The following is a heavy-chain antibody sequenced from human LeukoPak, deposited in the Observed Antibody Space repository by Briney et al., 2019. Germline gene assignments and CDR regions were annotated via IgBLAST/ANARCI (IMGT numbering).Heavy chain of an antibody. D-gene: IGHD6-13*01. CDR3: ARTYSSSWYNYYYYGMDV. CDR2: IYHSGST. CDR1: GYSISSGYF. J-gene: IGHJ6*02. Sequence: SETLSLTCTVSGYSISSGYFWGWIRQSPGKGLDWIGIIYHSGSTYYNPSLKSRVTISVDTSKNQFSLKLTSVTAADTAVYYCARTYSSSWYNYYYYGMDVWGQGTTVTVSS. V-gene: IGHV4-38-2*02.